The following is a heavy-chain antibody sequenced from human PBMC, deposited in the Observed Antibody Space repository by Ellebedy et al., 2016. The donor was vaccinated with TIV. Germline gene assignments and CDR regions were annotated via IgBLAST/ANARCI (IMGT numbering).Heavy chain of an antibody. J-gene: IGHJ4*02. CDR3: AREGYDSSGLDY. D-gene: IGHD3-22*01. V-gene: IGHV1-46*01. Sequence: ASVKVSXKASGYTFTSYYMHWVRQAPGQGLEWMGIINPSGGSTSYAQKFQGRVTMTRDTSISTAYMELSRLRSDDTAVYYCAREGYDSSGLDYWGQGTLVTVSS. CDR1: GYTFTSYY. CDR2: INPSGGST.